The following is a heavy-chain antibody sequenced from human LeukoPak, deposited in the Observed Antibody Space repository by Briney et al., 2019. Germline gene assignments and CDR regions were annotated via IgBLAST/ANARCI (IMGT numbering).Heavy chain of an antibody. J-gene: IGHJ4*02. Sequence: ASVKVSCKASGYTFTSYYMHWVRQAPGQGLEWMGITNPSGGSTSYAQKFQGRVTMTRDTSTSTVYMELFSLRSEDTAVYYCARAGIYCSGGSCQPSDYWGQGTLVTVSS. D-gene: IGHD2-15*01. CDR3: ARAGIYCSGGSCQPSDY. CDR2: TNPSGGST. V-gene: IGHV1-46*01. CDR1: GYTFTSYY.